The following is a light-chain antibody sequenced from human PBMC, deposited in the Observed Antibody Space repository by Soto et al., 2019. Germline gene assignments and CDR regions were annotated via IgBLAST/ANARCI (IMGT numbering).Light chain of an antibody. Sequence: QSVLTQPASVSGSPGQSITISCTGTNSDIGGYNYVSWYQQHPGKAPKLTIYDVSNRPSGVSYRFSGSKSGNTASLTISGLQAEDEADYYCSSYTSRSTLGVFGGGTKVTVL. V-gene: IGLV2-14*03. CDR3: SSYTSRSTLGV. J-gene: IGLJ2*01. CDR2: DVS. CDR1: NSDIGGYNY.